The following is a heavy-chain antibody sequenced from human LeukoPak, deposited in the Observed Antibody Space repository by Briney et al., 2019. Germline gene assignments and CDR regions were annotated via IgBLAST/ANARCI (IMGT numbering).Heavy chain of an antibody. V-gene: IGHV3-23*01. D-gene: IGHD4-17*01. CDR3: ATPPTVTRNY. CDR2: ISGSGGRT. CDR1: GFTFSSYA. J-gene: IGHJ4*02. Sequence: GGSLRLSCAASGFTFSSYAMSWVRQAPGKGLEWVSSISGSGGRTYHADSVEGRFTISRDNSKNTLYLQMNSLRAEDTAVYYCATPPTVTRNYWGQGILVTVSS.